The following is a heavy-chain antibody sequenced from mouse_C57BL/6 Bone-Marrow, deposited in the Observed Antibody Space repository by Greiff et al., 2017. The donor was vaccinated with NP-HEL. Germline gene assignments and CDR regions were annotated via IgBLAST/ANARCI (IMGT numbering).Heavy chain of an antibody. Sequence: QVQLKESGAELARPGASVKLSCKASGYTFTSYGISWVKQRTGQGLEWIGEIYPRSGNTYYNEKFKGKATLTADKSSSTAYMELRSLTSDDSAVYCCAREGTMIGRRLYYYAMDYWGQGTSVTVSS. D-gene: IGHD2-4*01. CDR1: GYTFTSYG. CDR2: IYPRSGNT. V-gene: IGHV1-81*01. CDR3: AREGTMIGRRLYYYAMDY. J-gene: IGHJ4*01.